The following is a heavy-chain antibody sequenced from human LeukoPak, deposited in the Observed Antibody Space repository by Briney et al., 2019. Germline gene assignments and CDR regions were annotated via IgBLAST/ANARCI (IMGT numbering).Heavy chain of an antibody. CDR2: IIPIFGTA. D-gene: IGHD6-13*01. V-gene: IGHV1-69*06. CDR3: ARGPYSSSWYARYFDY. Sequence: SVKVSCKASGGTFSSYAISWVRQAPGQGLEWMGGIIPIFGTANYAQKFQGRVTITADKSTSTAYMELSSLRSEDTAVYYCARGPYSSSWYARYFDYWGQGTLVTVFS. J-gene: IGHJ4*02. CDR1: GGTFSSYA.